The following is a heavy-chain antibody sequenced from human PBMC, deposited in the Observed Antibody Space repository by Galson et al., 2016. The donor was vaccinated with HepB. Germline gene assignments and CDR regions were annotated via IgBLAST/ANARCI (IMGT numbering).Heavy chain of an antibody. CDR2: ITETGSFA. Sequence: SLRLSCAVSGFTVSSDYMSWVRQAPGRGLEWVSAITETGSFAYYADSVRGRFTLSRDTSKNTVYLQMNYLRADDTALYYCGRDYPTMTDHYPYHVDVWGKGTLVTVSS. CDR3: GRDYPTMTDHYPYHVDV. D-gene: IGHD4-17*01. V-gene: IGHV3-23*01. J-gene: IGHJ1*01. CDR1: GFTVSSDY.